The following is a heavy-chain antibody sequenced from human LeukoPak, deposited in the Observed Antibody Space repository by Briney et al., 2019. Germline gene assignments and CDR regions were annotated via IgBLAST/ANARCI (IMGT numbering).Heavy chain of an antibody. J-gene: IGHJ4*02. Sequence: ASVKVSCKVSGYTLTELSMHWVRQAPGKGLEWMGGFDPEDGETIYAQKFQGRVTMTEDTSTDTAYMELSTLRSEDTAVYYCATSGPRMYYYDSSGYYHFDYWGQGTLVTVSS. CDR1: GYTLTELS. D-gene: IGHD3-22*01. CDR2: FDPEDGET. CDR3: ATSGPRMYYYDSSGYYHFDY. V-gene: IGHV1-24*01.